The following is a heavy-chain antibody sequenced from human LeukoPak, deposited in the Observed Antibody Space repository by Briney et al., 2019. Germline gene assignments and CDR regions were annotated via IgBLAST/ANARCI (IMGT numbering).Heavy chain of an antibody. Sequence: ASVKVSCKVSGYTLTELSMHWVRQAPGKGFEWMGGFDPEDGETIYAQKFQGRVTMTEDTSTDTAYMELSSLGSEDTAVYYCATVSLWVGSAFDIWGQGTMVTVSS. V-gene: IGHV1-24*01. CDR3: ATVSLWVGSAFDI. D-gene: IGHD1-26*01. J-gene: IGHJ3*02. CDR2: FDPEDGET. CDR1: GYTLTELS.